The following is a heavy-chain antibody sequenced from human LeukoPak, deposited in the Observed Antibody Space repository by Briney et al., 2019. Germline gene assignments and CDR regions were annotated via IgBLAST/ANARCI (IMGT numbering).Heavy chain of an antibody. CDR2: ISGSGGST. V-gene: IGHV3-23*01. CDR1: GFTVGSNY. J-gene: IGHJ3*02. CDR3: AKHLAFPLPWAFDI. Sequence: GGSLRLSCAASGFTVGSNYMSWVRQAPGKGLEWVSAISGSGGSTYYADSVKGRFTISRDNSKNTLYLQMNSLRAEDTAVYYCAKHLAFPLPWAFDIWGQGTMVTVSS.